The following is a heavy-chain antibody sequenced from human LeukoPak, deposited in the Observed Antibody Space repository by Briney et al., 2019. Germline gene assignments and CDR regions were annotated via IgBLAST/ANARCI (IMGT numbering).Heavy chain of an antibody. V-gene: IGHV3-66*02. CDR1: GFTVSSNY. CDR2: LYSGGST. Sequence: GGSLRLSCAASGFTVSSNYMRWVRQAPGKGLEWVSVLYSGGSTYYADSVKGRFTISRDNSKNTLYLQMNSLRAEDTAVYYCARENGRSGYCSGGSCSGGMDVWGKGTTVTVSS. CDR3: ARENGRSGYCSGGSCSGGMDV. D-gene: IGHD2-15*01. J-gene: IGHJ6*04.